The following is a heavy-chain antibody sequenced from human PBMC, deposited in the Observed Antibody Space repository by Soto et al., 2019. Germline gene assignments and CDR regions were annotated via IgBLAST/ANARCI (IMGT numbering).Heavy chain of an antibody. CDR1: GGSISSGDYY. V-gene: IGHV4-30-4*01. Sequence: SETLSLTCTVSGGSISSGDYYWSWILHPPGKGLEWIGYIYYSGSTYYNPSLKSRVTISVDTSKNQFSLKLSSVTAADTAVYYCARDKLGGYCSSTSCYEYTWFDAWGQGTLLTV. J-gene: IGHJ5*02. CDR3: ARDKLGGYCSSTSCYEYTWFDA. D-gene: IGHD2-2*01. CDR2: IYYSGST.